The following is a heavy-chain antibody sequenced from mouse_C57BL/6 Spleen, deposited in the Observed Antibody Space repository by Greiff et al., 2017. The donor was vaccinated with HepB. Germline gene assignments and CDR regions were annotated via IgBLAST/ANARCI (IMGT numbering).Heavy chain of an antibody. J-gene: IGHJ1*03. Sequence: EVMLVESEGGLVQPGSSMKLSCTASGFTFSDYYIAWVRQVPEKGLEWVADINYDGGSTYYLDSLKSRFIISRDNAKNILYLQMSSLKSEDTATYYCARGKEYYSSPWYFDVWGTGTTVTVSS. D-gene: IGHD1-1*01. CDR2: INYDGGST. CDR3: ARGKEYYSSPWYFDV. V-gene: IGHV5-16*01. CDR1: GFTFSDYY.